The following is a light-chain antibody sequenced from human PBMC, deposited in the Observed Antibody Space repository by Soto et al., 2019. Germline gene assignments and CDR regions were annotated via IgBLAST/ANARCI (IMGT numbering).Light chain of an antibody. CDR1: SSDVGSYYP. CDR3: CSYAGDTTFFV. J-gene: IGLJ1*01. Sequence: QSALTQPASMSGSPGQSITISCTGTSSDVGSYYPVSWFQQHPGKAPKLIIYEVNKRPSGVSDRFSGSKSGNTASPTISGLQAADEAEYYCCSYAGDTTFFVFGTGTKLTVL. CDR2: EVN. V-gene: IGLV2-23*02.